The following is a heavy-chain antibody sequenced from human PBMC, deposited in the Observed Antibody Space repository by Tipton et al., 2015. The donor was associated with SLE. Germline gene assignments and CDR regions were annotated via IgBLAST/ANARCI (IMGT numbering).Heavy chain of an antibody. V-gene: IGHV4-34*01. D-gene: IGHD4-17*01. CDR2: INHSGGT. CDR3: ARGYGPVVS. Sequence: TLSLTCAVYGGSFSGYYWSWIRQPPGKGLEWIGEINHSGGTNYNPSLKSRVTISVDTSKNQFSLKLSSVTAADTAVYYCARGYGPVVSWGQGTLVTVSS. J-gene: IGHJ4*02. CDR1: GGSFSGYY.